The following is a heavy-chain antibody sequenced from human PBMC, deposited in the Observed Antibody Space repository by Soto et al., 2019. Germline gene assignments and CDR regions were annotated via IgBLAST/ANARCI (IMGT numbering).Heavy chain of an antibody. CDR1: GDSIIGTHW. V-gene: IGHV4-4*02. CDR3: ARYSAASGTYYFDY. J-gene: IGHJ4*01. CDR2: THHSRGT. Sequence: SETLSLTCAVSGDSIIGTHWWSWVRRPPGKGLEFIGETHHSRGTNYNPSLRSRVTMSLDKSKNQLSLILYSVTAADTGVYYCARYSAASGTYYFDYWGQGTLVTAPQ. D-gene: IGHD6-13*01.